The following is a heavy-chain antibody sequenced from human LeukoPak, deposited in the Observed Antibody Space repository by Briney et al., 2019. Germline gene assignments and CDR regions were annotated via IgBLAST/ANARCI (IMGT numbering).Heavy chain of an antibody. Sequence: GGSLRLSCAASGFTFSSYAMHWVRQAPGKGLEWVAVISYDGSSKYYADSVKGRFTISRDNSKNTLYLQMNSLRAEDTAVYYCARDLTVYGDYYFDYWGQGTLVTVSS. CDR2: ISYDGSSK. CDR1: GFTFSSYA. D-gene: IGHD4-17*01. CDR3: ARDLTVYGDYYFDY. V-gene: IGHV3-30*04. J-gene: IGHJ4*02.